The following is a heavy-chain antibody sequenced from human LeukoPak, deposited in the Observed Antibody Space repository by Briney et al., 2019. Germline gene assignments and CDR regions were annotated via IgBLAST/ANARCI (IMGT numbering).Heavy chain of an antibody. CDR3: ARDTYNWNYVSWFDP. J-gene: IGHJ5*02. Sequence: SVKVSCKASGYIFTNYGITWVRQAPGQGLEWMGGIIPIFGTANYAQKFQGRVTITADESTSTAYMELSSLRSEDTAVYYCARDTYNWNYVSWFDPWGQGTLVTVSS. D-gene: IGHD1-7*01. CDR1: GYIFTNYG. V-gene: IGHV1-69*13. CDR2: IIPIFGTA.